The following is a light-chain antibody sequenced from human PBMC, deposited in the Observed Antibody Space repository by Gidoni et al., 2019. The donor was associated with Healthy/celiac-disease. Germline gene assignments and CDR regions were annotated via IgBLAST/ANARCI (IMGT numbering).Light chain of an antibody. CDR2: WAS. CDR3: QQYYSTPYT. J-gene: IGKJ2*01. V-gene: IGKV4-1*01. CDR1: QSVLYSSNNKNY. Sequence: DIVMTQAPDSLAVSLGESATINCKSSQSVLYSSNNKNYLAWYQQKPGQPPKLLIYWASTRESWVPDCFSGGGSGTDFTLTISSLQAEDVAVYYCQQYYSTPYTFGQGTKLGIK.